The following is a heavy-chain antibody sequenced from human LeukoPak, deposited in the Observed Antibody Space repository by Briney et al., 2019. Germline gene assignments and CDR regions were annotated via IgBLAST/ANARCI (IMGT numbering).Heavy chain of an antibody. V-gene: IGHV3-33*01. CDR1: GFTFSSYG. D-gene: IGHD3-10*01. CDR2: IYYDGNNK. CDR3: ARDAYYYGSGSYVDY. Sequence: GRSLRLSCAASGFTFSSYGMHWVRQAPGKGLEWVAVIYYDGNNKFYADSVKGRFTISRDNSKNTLYLQMNSLRAEDTAVYYCARDAYYYGSGSYVDYWGQGTLVTVSS. J-gene: IGHJ4*02.